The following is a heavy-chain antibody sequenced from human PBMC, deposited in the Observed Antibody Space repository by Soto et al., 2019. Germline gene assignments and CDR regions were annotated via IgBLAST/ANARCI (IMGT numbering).Heavy chain of an antibody. J-gene: IGHJ3*02. D-gene: IGHD3-10*01. CDR2: MNYRGIT. V-gene: IGHV4-31*03. CDR3: ARDGLSGGDAFDI. CDR1: GGSIRSDSYY. Sequence: QVQLQESGPGLLKPLQTLSLTCTVSGGSIRSDSYYWSWIRQRPGKGLEWIGYMNYRGITYYNPSLKSRLTISEDTSKNHFSLNLNSVTAAYTAVYYCARDGLSGGDAFDICGQGTIVVVSS.